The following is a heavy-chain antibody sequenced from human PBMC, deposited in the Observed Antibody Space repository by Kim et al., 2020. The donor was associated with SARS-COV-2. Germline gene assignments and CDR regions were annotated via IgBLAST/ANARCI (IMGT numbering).Heavy chain of an antibody. V-gene: IGHV4-39*01. CDR1: GGSISSSSYY. CDR2: IYYSGST. J-gene: IGHJ4*02. Sequence: SETLSLTCTVSGGSISSSSYYWGWIRQPPGKGLEWIGSIYYSGSTYYNPSLKSRVTISVDTSKNQFSLKLSSVTAADTAVYYCASGYSSSWYNYWGQGTLVTVSS. D-gene: IGHD6-13*01. CDR3: ASGYSSSWYNY.